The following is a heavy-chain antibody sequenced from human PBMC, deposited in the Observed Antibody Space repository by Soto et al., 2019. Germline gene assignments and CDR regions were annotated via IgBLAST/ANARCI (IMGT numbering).Heavy chain of an antibody. V-gene: IGHV1-2*04. CDR2: INPNSGGT. J-gene: IGHJ6*03. CDR1: GYTFTGYY. CDR3: ARGKIRYSEVCYYYYYYMDV. D-gene: IGHD1-26*01. Sequence: QVQLVQSGAEVKKPGASVKVSCKASGYTFTGYYMHWVRQAPGQGLEWMGWINPNSGGTNYAQKFQGWVTMTRDTSISTAYMELSRLRSDDTAVYYCARGKIRYSEVCYYYYYYMDVWGKGTTVTVSS.